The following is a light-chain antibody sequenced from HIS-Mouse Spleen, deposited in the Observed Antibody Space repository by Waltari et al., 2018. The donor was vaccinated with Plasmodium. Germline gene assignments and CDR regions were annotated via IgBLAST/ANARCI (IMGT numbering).Light chain of an antibody. CDR3: QVWDSSSDHYV. CDR1: NIGSNS. V-gene: IGLV3-21*02. CDR2: DES. Sequence: SYVLTQPPSVSVAPAQTARLPCGGNNIGSNSVHWYQQKSGPAPLLVVYDESDRPSGIPERFSGSNSGNTATLTISRVEAGDEADYYCQVWDSSSDHYVFGTGTKVTVL. J-gene: IGLJ1*01.